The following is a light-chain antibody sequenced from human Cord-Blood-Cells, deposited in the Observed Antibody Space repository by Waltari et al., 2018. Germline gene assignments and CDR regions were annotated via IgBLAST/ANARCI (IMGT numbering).Light chain of an antibody. J-gene: IGKJ1*01. CDR3: QQRSNWPRT. V-gene: IGKV3-11*01. CDR1: QSVSSY. CDR2: DAS. Sequence: EIVLPQSPATLSSSPGERANLSCRASQSVSSYLAWYQQKPGQAPRLLIYDASNSATGIPARFSGVGSETDFTLTISSLEPEDFAVYYCQQRSNWPRTFGQGTKVEIK.